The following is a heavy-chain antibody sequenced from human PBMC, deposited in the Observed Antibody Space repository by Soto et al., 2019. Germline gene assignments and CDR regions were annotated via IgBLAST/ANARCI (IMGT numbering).Heavy chain of an antibody. J-gene: IGHJ5*02. D-gene: IGHD3-10*01. V-gene: IGHV4-39*01. Sequence: PSETLSLTCTVSGGPISSSSYYWGWIRQPPGKGLEWIGSIYYSGSTYYNPSLKSRVTISVDTSKNQFSLKLSSMTAADTAVYYCARHERYYGSGSFWFDPWGQGTLVTVSS. CDR3: ARHERYYGSGSFWFDP. CDR2: IYYSGST. CDR1: GGPISSSSYY.